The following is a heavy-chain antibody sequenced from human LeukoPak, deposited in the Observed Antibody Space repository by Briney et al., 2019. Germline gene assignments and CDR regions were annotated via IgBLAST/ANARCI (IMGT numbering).Heavy chain of an antibody. V-gene: IGHV4-30-2*02. CDR1: GGSISSGGYY. CDR3: ARYDRTTRGPRYFDY. J-gene: IGHJ4*02. Sequence: SETLSLTCTVSGGSISSGGYYWSWIRQPPGKGLEWIGYIYHSGSTYYNPSLKSRVTISVDRSKNQFSLKLSSVTAADTAVYYCARYDRTTRGPRYFDYWGQGTLVTVSS. CDR2: IYHSGST. D-gene: IGHD1/OR15-1a*01.